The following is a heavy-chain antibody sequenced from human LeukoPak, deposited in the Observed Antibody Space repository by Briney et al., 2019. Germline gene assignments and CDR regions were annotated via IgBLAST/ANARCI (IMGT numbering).Heavy chain of an antibody. CDR1: GFSFSVFW. CDR3: AKRANWNDXTFDY. D-gene: IGHD1-1*01. CDR2: IKTDGRIT. J-gene: IGHJ4*02. Sequence: GXSLRXSCAASGFSFSVFWMHWVRQVPGKGPVWVSRIKTDGRITDYADSVKGGLTIYRDNSKNKQYVQMKSLRDEDTDVYYCAKRANWNDXTFDYWGQGTLVTVSS. V-gene: IGHV3-74*01.